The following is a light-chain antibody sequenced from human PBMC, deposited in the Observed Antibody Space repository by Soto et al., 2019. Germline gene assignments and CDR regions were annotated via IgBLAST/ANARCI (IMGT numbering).Light chain of an antibody. V-gene: IGKV3-20*01. CDR3: QQYGSSPRA. CDR2: DAS. J-gene: IGKJ5*01. CDR1: QSVSSY. Sequence: LTQSPSTLSLSPGERATLSCRASQSVSSYLAWYQQKPGQAPRLLIYDASNRATGIPARFSGSGSGTDFTLTISRLEPEDFAVYYCQQYGSSPRAFGQGTRLAIK.